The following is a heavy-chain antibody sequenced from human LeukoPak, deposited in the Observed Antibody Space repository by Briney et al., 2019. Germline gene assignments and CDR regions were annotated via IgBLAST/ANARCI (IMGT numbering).Heavy chain of an antibody. CDR1: GFTFSSYW. CDR3: ARVKSGYSDCPHYYYYYYMDV. Sequence: PGGSLRLSCAASGFTFSSYWMSWVRQAPGKGLEWVAHIKQDGSEKNYVDSVKGRFTISRDNAKNSLYLQMNSLRAEDTAVYYCARVKSGYSDCPHYYYYYYMDVWGKGTTVTVPS. CDR2: IKQDGSEK. V-gene: IGHV3-7*04. J-gene: IGHJ6*03. D-gene: IGHD5-18*01.